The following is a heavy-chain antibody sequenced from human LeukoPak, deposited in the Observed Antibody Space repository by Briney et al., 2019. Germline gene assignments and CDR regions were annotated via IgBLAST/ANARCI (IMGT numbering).Heavy chain of an antibody. CDR1: GYTFTSYG. V-gene: IGHV1-18*01. J-gene: IGHJ4*02. D-gene: IGHD1-26*01. CDR2: ISAYNGNT. CDR3: ARDSRFRIVGATDGFDY. Sequence: GASVKVSCKASGYTFTSYGISWVRQAPGQGLEWMGWISAYNGNTNYAQKLQGRVTMTTDTSTSTAYMELRSLRSDDTAVYYCARDSRFRIVGATDGFDYWGQGTLVTVSS.